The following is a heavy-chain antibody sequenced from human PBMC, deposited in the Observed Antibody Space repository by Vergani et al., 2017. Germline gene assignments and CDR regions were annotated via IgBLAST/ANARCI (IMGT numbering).Heavy chain of an antibody. J-gene: IGHJ6*03. CDR3: ARGQTGYSRDWSTYFFCMDV. CDR1: GDAISRDTYS. CDR2: VYYSGTT. V-gene: IGHV4-30-2*01. Sequence: QLQLQESDSRLVNPSQTLSLTCTLSGDAISRDTYSWNWVRQPPGKPLEWIGSVYYSGTTYYKPSLGGRVTMSIDKSKNHFSLTLTSVTAADSAFYFCARGQTGYSRDWSTYFFCMDVWGKETTVTVSS. D-gene: IGHD3/OR15-3a*01.